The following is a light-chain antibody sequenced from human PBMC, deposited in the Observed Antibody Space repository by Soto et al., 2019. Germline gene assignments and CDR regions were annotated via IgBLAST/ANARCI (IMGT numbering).Light chain of an antibody. CDR1: QSVSYN. V-gene: IGKV3-15*01. CDR2: SAF. J-gene: IGKJ4*01. CDR3: QQYKNWPPLT. Sequence: EIVMTQSPATLSVSPGETATLSCRASQSVSYNLAWYQQKPGQGPRLLIYSAFTRATGIPARFSGSGSGTEFTLTISSLQSEDFAVYYCQQYKNWPPLTFGGGTKGEIK.